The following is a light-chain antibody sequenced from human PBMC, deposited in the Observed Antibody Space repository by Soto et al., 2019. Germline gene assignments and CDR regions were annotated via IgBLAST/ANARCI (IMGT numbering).Light chain of an antibody. CDR1: QTVNSDY. CDR3: HQFGYSPRT. CDR2: ATS. Sequence: EIVLTQSPCTLSLSPGERATLSCRASQTVNSDYLAWFQQRPGQAPRLLIFATSRRATDIPDRFSGSGSGTDFTLAIRRLEPEDFAVYYCHQFGYSPRTFGQGTKVDNK. V-gene: IGKV3-20*01. J-gene: IGKJ1*01.